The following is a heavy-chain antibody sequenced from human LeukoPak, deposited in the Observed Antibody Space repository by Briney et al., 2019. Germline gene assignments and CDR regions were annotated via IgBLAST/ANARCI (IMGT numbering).Heavy chain of an antibody. V-gene: IGHV3-74*01. Sequence: GGSLRLSCAASGFTFSSYWMHWVRQAPGKGVVWVSRINSDGSSTSYADSVKGRFTISRDNAKNTLYLQMNSLRAEDTAVYYCARGAAAAGRNWFDPWGQGTLVTVSS. CDR3: ARGAAAAGRNWFDP. CDR1: GFTFSSYW. D-gene: IGHD6-13*01. CDR2: INSDGSST. J-gene: IGHJ5*02.